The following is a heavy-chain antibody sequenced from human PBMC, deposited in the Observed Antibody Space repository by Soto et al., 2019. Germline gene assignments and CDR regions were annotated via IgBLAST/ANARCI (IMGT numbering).Heavy chain of an antibody. CDR1: GFTFSGYW. Sequence: QLVESGGGLVQPGGSLRLSCEASGFTFSGYWMSWVRQAPGKGLVWVADIKHDGSVQYYVDSVKGPFTISRDNAKKQLYLQMKGLRAEKTALYYCARAGYSNAWNRLDLWGQGTVVTVSS. J-gene: IGHJ5*02. D-gene: IGHD4-4*01. V-gene: IGHV3-7*03. CDR2: IKHDGSVQ. CDR3: ARAGYSNAWNRLDL.